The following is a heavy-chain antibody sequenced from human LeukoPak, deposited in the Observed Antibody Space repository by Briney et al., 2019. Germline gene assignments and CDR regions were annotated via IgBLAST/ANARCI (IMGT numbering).Heavy chain of an antibody. D-gene: IGHD1-26*01. CDR2: TYYSGST. CDR3: ASAGNYSVDY. Sequence: PSETLSLTCTVSGGSISSSSYYWGWIRQPPGKGLEWIGSTYYSGSTYYNPSLESRVTISVDTSKNQFSLKLSSVTAADTAVYYCASAGNYSVDYWGQGTLVTVSS. CDR1: GGSISSSSYY. V-gene: IGHV4-39*01. J-gene: IGHJ4*02.